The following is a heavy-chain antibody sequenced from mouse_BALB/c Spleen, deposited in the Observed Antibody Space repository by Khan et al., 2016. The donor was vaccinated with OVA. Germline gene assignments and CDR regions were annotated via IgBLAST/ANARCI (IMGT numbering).Heavy chain of an antibody. V-gene: IGHV3-2*02. D-gene: IGHD2-2*01. CDR3: ARYGSRYNYAMDY. CDR2: ISYSGST. CDR1: GYSITSDYA. J-gene: IGHJ4*01. Sequence: EVQLQESGPGLVKPSQSLSLTCTVTGYSITSDYAWNWIRQFPGNKLEWMGYISYSGSTNYNPALKSRISITRDTSKNQFFLQLNSVTTEDTATYGCARYGSRYNYAMDYWGQGTSVTVSS.